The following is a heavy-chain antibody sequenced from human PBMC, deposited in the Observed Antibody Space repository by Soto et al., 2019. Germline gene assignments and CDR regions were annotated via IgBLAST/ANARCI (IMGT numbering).Heavy chain of an antibody. CDR1: GFTFSSYG. Sequence: GGSLKLSCAASGFTFSSYGMHWVRQAPGKGLEWVAVIWYDGSNKYYADSVKGRFTISRDNSKNTLYLQMNSLRAEDTAVYYCGWFGERRDWHYYYGMDVWGQGTTVTVSS. V-gene: IGHV3-33*01. D-gene: IGHD3-10*01. CDR2: IWYDGSNK. CDR3: GWFGERRDWHYYYGMDV. J-gene: IGHJ6*02.